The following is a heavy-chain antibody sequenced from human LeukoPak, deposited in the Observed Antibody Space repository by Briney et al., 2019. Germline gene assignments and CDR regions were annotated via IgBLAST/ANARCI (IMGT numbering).Heavy chain of an antibody. V-gene: IGHV4-34*01. CDR2: INHSGSI. J-gene: IGHJ6*03. CDR3: ARGRGGYSSGWYARRDRYYTDV. Sequence: PSETLSLTCAVYGGSFSGYYWSWIRQPPGKGLEWIGEINHSGSINHNPSLKSRVTISVDTSKNQFSLKLSSVTAADTAVYYCARGRGGYSSGWYARRDRYYTDVWGKGTTVTVSS. CDR1: GGSFSGYY. D-gene: IGHD6-19*01.